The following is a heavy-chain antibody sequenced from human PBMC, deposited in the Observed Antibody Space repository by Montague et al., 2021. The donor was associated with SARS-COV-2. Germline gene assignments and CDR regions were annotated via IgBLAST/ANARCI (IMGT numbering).Heavy chain of an antibody. Sequence: SETLSLTCTVSGYSISSGYYWGWIRQPPGKGLEWIGSIYHSRSTYYNPXXKSRVTISVDTSKNQFSLKLSSVTAADTAVYYCARVRSITMIVVVITPMGWFDPWGQGTLVTVSS. J-gene: IGHJ5*02. V-gene: IGHV4-38-2*02. CDR1: GYSISSGYY. CDR2: IYHSRST. CDR3: ARVRSITMIVVVITPMGWFDP. D-gene: IGHD3-22*01.